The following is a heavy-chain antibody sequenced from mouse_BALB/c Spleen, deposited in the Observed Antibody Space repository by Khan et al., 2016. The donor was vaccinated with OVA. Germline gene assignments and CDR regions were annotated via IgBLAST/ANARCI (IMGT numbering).Heavy chain of an antibody. CDR1: GYSITSDYA. J-gene: IGHJ4*01. V-gene: IGHV3-2*02. Sequence: EVQLQESGPGLVKPSQSLSLTCTVTGYSITSDYAWNWIRQFPGNKLEWMGYISYSGSTTYNPSLKSRISITRDTSKDQFFLQLKSETSEDTAQYYCASALVRYFAMDFCCLGTSVTVSS. D-gene: IGHD2-14*01. CDR2: ISYSGST. CDR3: ASALVRYFAMDF.